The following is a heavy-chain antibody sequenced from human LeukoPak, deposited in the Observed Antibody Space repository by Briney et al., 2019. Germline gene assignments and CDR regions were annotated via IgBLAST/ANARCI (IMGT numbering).Heavy chain of an antibody. D-gene: IGHD3-10*01. V-gene: IGHV3-53*01. CDR3: TRSPHALWFGGGAFDF. CDR1: GFNVSAKS. Sequence: GGSLRVSCAASGFNVSAKSMSWVRQTPQKGLEWVSVIYSTGITAYADSVKGRFSISRDNSKNTLAPQMNSLRVEDTAVYYCTRSPHALWFGGGAFDFWGQGTRVTVSS. J-gene: IGHJ4*02. CDR2: IYSTGIT.